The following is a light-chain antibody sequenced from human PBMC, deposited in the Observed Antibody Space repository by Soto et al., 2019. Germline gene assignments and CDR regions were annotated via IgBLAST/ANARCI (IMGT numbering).Light chain of an antibody. CDR2: DTY. J-gene: IGKJ2*01. CDR3: QQYGTSPPVYT. V-gene: IGKV3-20*01. Sequence: EIVLTQSPGTLSLSPGERATLSCRTSQSISSTYLAWYQQKPGQAPRLLIYDTYSRATGIPDRFSGSGSGRDFTLTISRLEPEDFAVYYCQQYGTSPPVYTFGQGTKLEIK. CDR1: QSISSTY.